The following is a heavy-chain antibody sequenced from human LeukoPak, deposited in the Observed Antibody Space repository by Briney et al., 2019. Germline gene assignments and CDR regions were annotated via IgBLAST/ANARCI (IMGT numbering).Heavy chain of an antibody. V-gene: IGHV3-21*01. D-gene: IGHD6-19*01. J-gene: IGHJ4*02. CDR1: GFTFSSYS. Sequence: GGSLRLSCAASGFTFSSYSMNWVRQAPGKGLEWVSSISSGSSYIYYADSVKGRFTISRDNAKNSLYLQMNSLRAEDTAVYYCARLGPASSGWPESFDYWGQGTLVTVSS. CDR3: ARLGPASSGWPESFDY. CDR2: ISSGSSYI.